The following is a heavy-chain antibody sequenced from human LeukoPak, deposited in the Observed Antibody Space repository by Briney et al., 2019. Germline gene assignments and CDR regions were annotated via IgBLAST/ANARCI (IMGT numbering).Heavy chain of an antibody. V-gene: IGHV3-9*01. CDR3: AKAPPYYSDSSGYFQH. J-gene: IGHJ1*01. CDR2: ISWNSGII. CDR1: GFTFDDSA. D-gene: IGHD3-22*01. Sequence: GGSLRLSCAASGFTFDDSAMHWVRQVPGKGLEWVSGISWNSGIIDYADSVKGRFTISKDNAKNSLYLQMNNLRPDDTAFYYCAKAPPYYSDSSGYFQHWGQGTLVTVSS.